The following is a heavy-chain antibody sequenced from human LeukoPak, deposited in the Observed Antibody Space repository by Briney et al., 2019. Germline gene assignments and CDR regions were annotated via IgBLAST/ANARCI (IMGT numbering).Heavy chain of an antibody. CDR2: IYYSGST. V-gene: IGHV4-61*01. D-gene: IGHD6-13*01. J-gene: IGHJ3*02. Sequence: PSETLSLTCTVSGGSVSSGSYYWSWIRQPPGKGLEWIGYIYYSGSTNYNPSLKSRVTISVDTSKNQFSLKLSSVTAADTAVYYCARTPSGWSSSWNAFDIWGQGTMVTVSS. CDR3: ARTPSGWSSSWNAFDI. CDR1: GGSVSSGSYY.